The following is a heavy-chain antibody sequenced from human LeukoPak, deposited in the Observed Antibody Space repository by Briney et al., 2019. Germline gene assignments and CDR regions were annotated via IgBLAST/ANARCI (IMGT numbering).Heavy chain of an antibody. V-gene: IGHV4-59*01. CDR2: IYYSGST. Sequence: LETLSLTGTVSGGSISSYYWSWIRQPPGKGLEWIGYIYYSGSTNYNPSLKSRVTISVDTSKNQFSLKLSSVTAADTAVYYCARGDHFDWLPYFDYWGQGTLVTVSS. D-gene: IGHD3-9*01. CDR3: ARGDHFDWLPYFDY. CDR1: GGSISSYY. J-gene: IGHJ4*02.